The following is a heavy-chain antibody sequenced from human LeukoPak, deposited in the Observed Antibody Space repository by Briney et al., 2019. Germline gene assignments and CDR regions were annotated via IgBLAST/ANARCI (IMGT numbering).Heavy chain of an antibody. CDR3: ARGQPSIAAAGYYYYYMDV. CDR1: GGTFSSYA. J-gene: IGHJ6*03. D-gene: IGHD6-13*01. Sequence: SVKVSCKASGGTFSSYAISWVRQAPGQGLEWMGGIIPIFGTANYAQKFQGRVTITADKSTSTAYMELSSLRSEDTAVYYCARGQPSIAAAGYYYYYMDVWGKGTTVTVSS. V-gene: IGHV1-69*06. CDR2: IIPIFGTA.